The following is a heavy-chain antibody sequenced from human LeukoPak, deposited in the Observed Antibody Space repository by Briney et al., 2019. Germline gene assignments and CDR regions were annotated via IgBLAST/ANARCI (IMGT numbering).Heavy chain of an antibody. CDR3: ARGRGWDYYDSSGYSDY. D-gene: IGHD3-22*01. CDR2: INPNSGGT. J-gene: IGHJ4*02. Sequence: GASVKVSCKASGYTFTGYYMHWVRQAPGQGLEWMGWINPNSGGTNYAQKFQGRVTMTRDTSISTAYMELRSLRSDDTAVYYCARGRGWDYYDSSGYSDYWGQGTLVTVSS. CDR1: GYTFTGYY. V-gene: IGHV1-2*02.